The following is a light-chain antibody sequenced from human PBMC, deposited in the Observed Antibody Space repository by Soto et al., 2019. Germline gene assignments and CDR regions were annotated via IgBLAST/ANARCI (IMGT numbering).Light chain of an antibody. CDR2: DVT. V-gene: IGLV2-14*01. J-gene: IGLJ1*01. CDR3: SSYTSSSTYV. CDR1: SRDVGGYNS. Sequence: QSALTQPASVSGSPGLSIAISCTGTSRDVGGYNSVSWYQQQPGKVPKLMIYDVTNRPSGVSNRFSGSKSGYTASLTISGLQAEDEADYYCSSYTSSSTYVFGTGTKVTVL.